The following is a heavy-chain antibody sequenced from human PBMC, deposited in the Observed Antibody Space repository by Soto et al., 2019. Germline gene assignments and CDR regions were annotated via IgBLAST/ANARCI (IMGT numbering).Heavy chain of an antibody. V-gene: IGHV4-30-2*01. CDR2: IYQSGST. D-gene: IGHD3-22*01. J-gene: IGHJ3*02. Sequence: SETLSLTCAVPGGSLSSSAYSWSWIRQPPGKGLEWIGFIYQSGSTYYNPSLKSRVTMSLDRPKNQFSLKLSSVTAADTAVYYCARELLFYDSDGFSWDDAFDIWGQGTMVTVSS. CDR3: ARELLFYDSDGFSWDDAFDI. CDR1: GGSLSSSAYS.